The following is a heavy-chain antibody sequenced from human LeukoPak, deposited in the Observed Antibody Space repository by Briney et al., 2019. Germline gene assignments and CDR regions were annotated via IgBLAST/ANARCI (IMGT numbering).Heavy chain of an antibody. CDR2: ISAYNGNT. CDR1: GYTFTSYG. V-gene: IGHV1-18*01. J-gene: IGHJ4*02. D-gene: IGHD6-19*01. Sequence: ASVKVSCKASGYTFTSYGISWVRQAPGQGLEWMGWISAYNGNTNYAQKLQGRVTMTTDTSTSTAYMELRSLRSDDTAVYYCARDSSIAVAGSFDYWGRGTLVTVSS. CDR3: ARDSSIAVAGSFDY.